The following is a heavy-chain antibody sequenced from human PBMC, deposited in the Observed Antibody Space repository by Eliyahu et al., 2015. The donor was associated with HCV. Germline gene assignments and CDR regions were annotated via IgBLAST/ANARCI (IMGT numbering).Heavy chain of an antibody. D-gene: IGHD3-9*01. CDR3: VKGNDDILTGYFDN. Sequence: EVQLVESGGGLVQPGRSLRLSCATSGFTFDDYAMHWVRQAPGKGLGWVSGINWNSGTLGYADSVKGRFTISRENAKNSLYLQMNSLRGDDTAVYYCVKGNDDILTGYFDNWGQGTLVTVSS. V-gene: IGHV3-9*01. CDR1: GFTFDDYA. CDR2: INWNSGTL. J-gene: IGHJ4*02.